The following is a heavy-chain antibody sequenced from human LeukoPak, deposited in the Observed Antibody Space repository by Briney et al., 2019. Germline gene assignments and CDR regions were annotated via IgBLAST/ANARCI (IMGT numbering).Heavy chain of an antibody. CDR2: IGTAGDT. V-gene: IGHV3-13*01. CDR1: GFTFSSYD. D-gene: IGHD3-10*01. J-gene: IGHJ4*02. CDR3: ARGKAGVDFDY. Sequence: PGGSLRLSCAASGFTFSSYDMHWVHQATGKGLEWVSAIGTAGDTYYPGSVKGRFTISRENAKNSLYLQMNSLRAGDTAAYYCARGKAGVDFDYWGQGTLVTVSS.